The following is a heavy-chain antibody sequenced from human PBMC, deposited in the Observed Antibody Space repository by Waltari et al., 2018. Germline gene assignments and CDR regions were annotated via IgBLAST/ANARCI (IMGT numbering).Heavy chain of an antibody. V-gene: IGHV4-4*07. CDR3: AGSYDSSGYYSIDY. Sequence: QVQLQESGPGLVKPSETLSLTCTVSGGSISSYYWSWIRQPAGKGLEWIGRIYTSGSTNYNPSLKRRVTITVDKSKNQVSLKLSSVTAADTAVYYCAGSYDSSGYYSIDYWGQGTLVTVSS. D-gene: IGHD3-22*01. J-gene: IGHJ4*02. CDR2: IYTSGST. CDR1: GGSISSYY.